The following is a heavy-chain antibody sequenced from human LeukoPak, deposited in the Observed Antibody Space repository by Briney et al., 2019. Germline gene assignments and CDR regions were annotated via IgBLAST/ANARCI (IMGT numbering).Heavy chain of an antibody. CDR3: ARAAGFAVGFHSSGYRFDY. D-gene: IGHD3-22*01. CDR2: ISSSSSYI. J-gene: IGHJ4*02. CDR1: GFTFSSYS. V-gene: IGHV3-21*01. Sequence: PGGSLRLSCAASGFTFSSYSMNWVRQAPGKGLEWVSSISSSSSYIYYADSVKGRFTISRDNAKNSLYLQMNSLRAEDTAVYYCARAAGFAVGFHSSGYRFDYWGQGTLVTVSS.